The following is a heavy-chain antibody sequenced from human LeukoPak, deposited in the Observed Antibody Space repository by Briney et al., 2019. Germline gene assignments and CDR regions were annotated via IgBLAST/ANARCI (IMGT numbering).Heavy chain of an antibody. CDR2: ICSSSISI. V-gene: IGHV3-21*01. J-gene: IGHJ5*02. Sequence: GGSLRLSCAASGFNFSSYSMNWVRQAPGKGLEWVSSICSSSISIQYADSVKGRFTISRDSAKNSLYLQMNSLRAEDTAVYYCARDRGPYDSSGYYLWGQGTLVTVSS. CDR3: ARDRGPYDSSGYYL. CDR1: GFNFSSYS. D-gene: IGHD3-22*01.